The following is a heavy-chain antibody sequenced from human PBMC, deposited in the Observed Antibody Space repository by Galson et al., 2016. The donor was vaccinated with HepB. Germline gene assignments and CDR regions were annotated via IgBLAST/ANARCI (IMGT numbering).Heavy chain of an antibody. D-gene: IGHD2-2*01. J-gene: IGHJ6*04. Sequence: SLRLSCAASGFTFRNYGMTWVRQAPGKGLEVVSSISRSGDSADYADSVKGRFTISRDKSKNTLSLQMNSLTADDTAIYYCVQGSTAPDVWGKGITVTVTS. CDR1: GFTFRNYG. V-gene: IGHV3-23*01. CDR2: ISRSGDSA. CDR3: VQGSTAPDV.